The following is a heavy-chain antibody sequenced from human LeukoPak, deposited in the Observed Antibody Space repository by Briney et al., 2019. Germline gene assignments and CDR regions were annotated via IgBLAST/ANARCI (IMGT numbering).Heavy chain of an antibody. D-gene: IGHD4-17*01. Sequence: PGGSLRLSCAASGFTFSSYAMSWVRQAPGKGLEWVSAISGSGGSTYYADSVKGRFTTSRDNSKNTLYLQMNSLRAEDTAVYYCAKSTTVTQRGYFDYWGQGTLVTVSS. CDR3: AKSTTVTQRGYFDY. V-gene: IGHV3-23*01. CDR2: ISGSGGST. CDR1: GFTFSSYA. J-gene: IGHJ4*02.